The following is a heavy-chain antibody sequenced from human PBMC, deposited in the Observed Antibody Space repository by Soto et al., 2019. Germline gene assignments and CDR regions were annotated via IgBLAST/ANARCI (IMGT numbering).Heavy chain of an antibody. J-gene: IGHJ4*02. V-gene: IGHV5-51*01. CDR2: IYPGDSDT. CDR3: ARGSPGTN. Sequence: VESLKIACKCSGYIFTSYWICCLLQMSVKGLLWMGIIYPGDSDTRYSLSFQGQVTISADKSISTAYLQWGSLKASDTAMYYCARGSPGTNWGQGTLVTVSS. D-gene: IGHD1-7*01. CDR1: GYIFTSYW.